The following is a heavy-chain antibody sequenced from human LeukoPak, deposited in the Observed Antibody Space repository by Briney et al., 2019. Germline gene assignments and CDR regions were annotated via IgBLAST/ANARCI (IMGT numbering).Heavy chain of an antibody. CDR1: GFTFSNG. V-gene: IGHV3-30*02. J-gene: IGHJ4*02. Sequence: PGGSLRLSCAASGFTFSNGMHWVRQAPGKGLEWVAFIRYDGSNKYYADSVKGRFTISRDNAKNSLYLQMNSLRAEDTAVYYCARAAAAAGNWGQGTLVTVSS. CDR3: ARAAAAAGN. D-gene: IGHD6-13*01. CDR2: IRYDGSNK.